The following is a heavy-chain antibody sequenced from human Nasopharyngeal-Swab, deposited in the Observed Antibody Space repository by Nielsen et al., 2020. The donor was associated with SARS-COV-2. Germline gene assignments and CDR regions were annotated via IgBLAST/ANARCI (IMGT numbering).Heavy chain of an antibody. V-gene: IGHV1-46*01. CDR3: ARGGDPREVVAATDCFDP. D-gene: IGHD2-15*01. J-gene: IGHJ5*02. CDR2: INPGGGSA. Sequence: VRQMPGKGLVWMGIINPGGGSARYSQNFQGRVTMTRDTSTNTVYMELYSLTSEDTAVYYCARGGDPREVVAATDCFDPWGQGTLVTVSS.